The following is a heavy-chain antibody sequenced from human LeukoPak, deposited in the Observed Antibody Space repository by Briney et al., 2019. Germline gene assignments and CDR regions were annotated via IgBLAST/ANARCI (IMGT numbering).Heavy chain of an antibody. V-gene: IGHV4-34*01. J-gene: IGHJ6*02. CDR2: INHSGTT. CDR3: ASHYSDSSYYYYGLDV. Sequence: PSETLSLTCDIYGGPFTGYYWSWIRQPPGKGLEWIGEINHSGTTNYNPSLKSRVTISVDTSKNQFSLRLSSVTAADTAVYYCASHYSDSSYYYYGLDVWGQGTTVTVPS. CDR1: GGPFTGYY. D-gene: IGHD4-11*01.